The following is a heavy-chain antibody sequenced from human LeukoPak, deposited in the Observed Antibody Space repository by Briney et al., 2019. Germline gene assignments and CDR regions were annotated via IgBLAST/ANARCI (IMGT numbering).Heavy chain of an antibody. CDR1: GYTFTSYT. D-gene: IGHD4-17*01. Sequence: SVKVSCKASGYTFTSYTISWVRQAPGQGLEWMGGIIPIFGTANYAQKFQGRVTITADESTSTAYMELSSLRSEDTAVYYCARAVINYGDYGYWGQGTLVTVSS. CDR2: IIPIFGTA. J-gene: IGHJ4*02. CDR3: ARAVINYGDYGY. V-gene: IGHV1-69*13.